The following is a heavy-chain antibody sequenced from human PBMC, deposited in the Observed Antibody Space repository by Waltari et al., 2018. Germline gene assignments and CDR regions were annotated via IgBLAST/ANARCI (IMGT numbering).Heavy chain of an antibody. CDR1: GFTFSSHA. CDR3: ARDGPLQIQSWYSFDY. D-gene: IGHD5-18*01. V-gene: IGHV3-30*07. Sequence: QVQLVESGGGVVHPGRSLRLHCEASGFTFSSHAMHWVRQAPGKGLEWVAGISYDGSDEYYADSVRGRFTISRDDSKDTVNLQMNSLRPEDTAVYYCARDGPLQIQSWYSFDYWGQGTLVTVSS. CDR2: ISYDGSDE. J-gene: IGHJ4*02.